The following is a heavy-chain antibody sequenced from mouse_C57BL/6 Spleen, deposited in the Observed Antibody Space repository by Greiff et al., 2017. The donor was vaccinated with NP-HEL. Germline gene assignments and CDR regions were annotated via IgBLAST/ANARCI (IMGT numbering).Heavy chain of an antibody. Sequence: DVKLVESGGGLVKPGGSLKLSCAASGFTFSDYGMHWVRQAPEKGLEWVAYISSGSSTIYYADTVKGRFTISRDNAKNTLFLQMTSLRSEDTAMYYCARGNYGSSYGYYYAMDYWGQGTSVTVSS. CDR2: ISSGSSTI. D-gene: IGHD1-1*01. CDR3: ARGNYGSSYGYYYAMDY. V-gene: IGHV5-17*01. J-gene: IGHJ4*01. CDR1: GFTFSDYG.